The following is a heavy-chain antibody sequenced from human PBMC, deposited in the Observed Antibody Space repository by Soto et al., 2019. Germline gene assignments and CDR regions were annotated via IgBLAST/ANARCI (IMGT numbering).Heavy chain of an antibody. J-gene: IGHJ4*02. CDR3: ARDDSGSYPLFDY. V-gene: IGHV4-59*01. CDR1: GGSISSYY. CDR2: IYYSGST. D-gene: IGHD1-26*01. Sequence: SETLSLTCTVSGGSISSYYWSWIRQPPGKGLEWIGYIYYSGSTNYNPSLKSRVTISVDTSKNQFSLKLSSVTAADTAVYYCARDDSGSYPLFDYWGQGTLVTVPQ.